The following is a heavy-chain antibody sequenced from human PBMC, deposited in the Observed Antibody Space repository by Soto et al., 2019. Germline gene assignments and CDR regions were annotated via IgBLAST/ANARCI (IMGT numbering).Heavy chain of an antibody. CDR1: GYTFTSYG. J-gene: IGHJ6*02. V-gene: IGHV1-18*04. CDR2: ISAYNGNT. Sequence: GASVKVSCKASGYTFTSYGISWVRQAPGQGLEWMGWISAYNGNTNYAQKLQGRVTMTTDTSTSTAYMELRSLRSDDTAVYYCARGLGAAAGTGYYYYYYGMDVWGQATTVTVSS. D-gene: IGHD6-13*01. CDR3: ARGLGAAAGTGYYYYYYGMDV.